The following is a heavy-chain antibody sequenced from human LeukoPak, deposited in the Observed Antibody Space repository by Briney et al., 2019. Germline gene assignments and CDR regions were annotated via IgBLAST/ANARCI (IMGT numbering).Heavy chain of an antibody. D-gene: IGHD4-17*01. CDR2: ISGAGVST. CDR3: ARGKDGDNLHIAFDS. J-gene: IGHJ5*01. CDR1: GFTFSSYA. Sequence: YRGGSLRLSCAASGFTFSSYAMSWVRQAPGRGLEWVSSISGAGVSTYYADSVKGRFTVSRDNSKNTLYLQMNSLRAEDTAVYYCARGKDGDNLHIAFDSWGQGTLVTVSS. V-gene: IGHV3-23*01.